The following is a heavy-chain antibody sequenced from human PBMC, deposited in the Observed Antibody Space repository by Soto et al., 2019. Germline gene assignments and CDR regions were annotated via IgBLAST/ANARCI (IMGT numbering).Heavy chain of an antibody. Sequence: VGSLRLSGAASGFSVSNNYMTWVRQAPGKGLEWVSIIYSGGSTYYSESVKGRTTISRDTSKNIVFLQVNSLRAEDTVVYFCARATRYFGSFDSWGQGTLVTVSS. V-gene: IGHV3-53*01. CDR3: ARATRYFGSFDS. J-gene: IGHJ4*02. D-gene: IGHD3-3*01. CDR2: IYSGGST. CDR1: GFSVSNNY.